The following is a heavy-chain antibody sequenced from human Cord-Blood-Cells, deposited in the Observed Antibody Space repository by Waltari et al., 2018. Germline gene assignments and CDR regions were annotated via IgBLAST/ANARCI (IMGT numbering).Heavy chain of an antibody. CDR3: AKARTGSYFDY. Sequence: EVQLLESGGGLVQPGGSLRLSCAASGVTFSSYAMSWVRQAPGKGLDWVSAISGGGGSTYSADSVKGRFTISRDNSKTTMYLQMNSLRAEDTAVYYCAKARTGSYFDYWGQGTLVTVSS. CDR1: GVTFSSYA. D-gene: IGHD7-27*01. CDR2: ISGGGGST. V-gene: IGHV3-23*01. J-gene: IGHJ4*02.